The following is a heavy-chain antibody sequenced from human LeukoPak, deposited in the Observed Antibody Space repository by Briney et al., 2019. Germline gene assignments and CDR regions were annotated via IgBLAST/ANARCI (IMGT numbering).Heavy chain of an antibody. CDR2: MIRIFSTT. J-gene: IGHJ4*02. CDR1: GDTFSSYA. D-gene: IGHD2-2*03. CDR3: ASGYCTTASCYVNPYFDY. V-gene: IGHV1-69*01. Sequence: GASVKVPCKASGDTFSSYAIHWVRQAPGQGLEWMGGMIRIFSTTNYAQKFQGRVTMSADASTSTAYMELSSLRSEDTAVYYCASGYCTTASCYVNPYFDYWGQGTLVTVSS.